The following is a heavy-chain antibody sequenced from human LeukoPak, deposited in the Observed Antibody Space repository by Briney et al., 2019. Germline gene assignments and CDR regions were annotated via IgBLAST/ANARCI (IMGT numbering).Heavy chain of an antibody. Sequence: SETLSLTCAVYGGSFSGYYWSWVRQPPGKGLEWIGEINHSGSTNYNPSLKSRVTISVDTSKNQFSLKLSSVTAADTAVYYCARRPQSIAARAFDYWGQGTLVTVSS. CDR3: ARRPQSIAARAFDY. CDR2: INHSGST. J-gene: IGHJ4*02. V-gene: IGHV4-34*01. D-gene: IGHD6-6*01. CDR1: GGSFSGYY.